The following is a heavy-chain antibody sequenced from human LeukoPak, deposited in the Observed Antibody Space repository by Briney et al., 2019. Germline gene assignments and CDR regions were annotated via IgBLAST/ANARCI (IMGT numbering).Heavy chain of an antibody. Sequence: ASVKVSCKASGYTFTSYYIHWVRQAPGRGLEWMGIINPGGGRISYAQKFQGRVTMTRDTSTSTVYMELSSLRSEDTAVYYCARVGDSSSWYPQYNWFDPWGQGTLVTVSS. CDR1: GYTFTSYY. D-gene: IGHD6-13*01. V-gene: IGHV1-46*01. CDR3: ARVGDSSSWYPQYNWFDP. J-gene: IGHJ5*02. CDR2: INPGGGRI.